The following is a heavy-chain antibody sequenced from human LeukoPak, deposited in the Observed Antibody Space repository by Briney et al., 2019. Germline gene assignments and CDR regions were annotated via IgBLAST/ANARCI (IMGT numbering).Heavy chain of an antibody. V-gene: IGHV4-34*01. J-gene: IGHJ3*02. CDR3: ARHFNLAFDI. Sequence: SETLSLTFAVHGGFFSDYYWSWIRQPPGKGLEWMGEVHHNRHTKYSPSLHRRLTISGDTSTNQFSLNLSSMPPADTAVYYCARHFNLAFDIWGQGTMVTVSS. D-gene: IGHD3-3*02. CDR2: VHHNRHT. CDR1: GGFFSDYY.